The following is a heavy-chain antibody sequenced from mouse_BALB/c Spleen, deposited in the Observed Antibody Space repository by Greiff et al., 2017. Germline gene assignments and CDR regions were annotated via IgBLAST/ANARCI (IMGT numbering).Heavy chain of an antibody. V-gene: IGHV5-6-5*01. CDR2: ISSGGST. Sequence: EVKLVESGGGLVKPGGSLKLSCAASGFTFSSYAMSWVRQTPEKRLEWVASISSGGSTYYPDSVKGRFTISRDNARNILYLQMSSLRSEDTAMYYCARGGGDYPFDYWGQGTTLTVSS. CDR3: ARGGGDYPFDY. D-gene: IGHD2-4*01. J-gene: IGHJ2*01. CDR1: GFTFSSYA.